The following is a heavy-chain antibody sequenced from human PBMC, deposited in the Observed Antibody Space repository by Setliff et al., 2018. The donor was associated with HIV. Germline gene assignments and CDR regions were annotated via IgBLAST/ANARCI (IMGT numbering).Heavy chain of an antibody. CDR3: ARHPSYSSDHPPLYFDY. J-gene: IGHJ4*02. D-gene: IGHD6-19*01. CDR2: IYYSGRT. V-gene: IGHV4-39*01. CDR1: GGSISSGAYY. Sequence: SETLSLTCTFSGGSISSGAYYWGWIRQPLGKGLEWIGSIYYSGRTSYNPSLKSRLTISVDTSKNHFSLTLNSVTAADTAVYYCARHPSYSSDHPPLYFDYWGQGTLVTVSS.